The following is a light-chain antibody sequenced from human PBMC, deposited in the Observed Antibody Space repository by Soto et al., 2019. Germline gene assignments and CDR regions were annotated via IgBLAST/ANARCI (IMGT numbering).Light chain of an antibody. CDR3: QQYNSYWT. J-gene: IGKJ1*01. CDR2: KAS. Sequence: DIPMTQSPSTLSASVGDRVTITCRASQSISSWLAWYQQKPGKAPKLLIYKASSLESGVPSRFSGSGSGTEFTRTISSLQPYDFANYYCQQYNSYWTFGQGTKVEIK. V-gene: IGKV1-5*03. CDR1: QSISSW.